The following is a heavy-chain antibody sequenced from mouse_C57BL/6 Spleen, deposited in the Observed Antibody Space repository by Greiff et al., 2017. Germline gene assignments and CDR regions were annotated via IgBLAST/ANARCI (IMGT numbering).Heavy chain of an antibody. V-gene: IGHV2-5*01. CDR2: IWRGGST. CDR3: AKNYYGSSWYFEV. Sequence: VQLQQSGPGLVQPSQSLSITCTVSGFSLTSYGVHWVRQSPGKGLEWLGVIWRGGSTDYNAAFMSRLSITKDNSKSQVFFKMNSLQADDTAIYYCAKNYYGSSWYFEVWGTGTTVTVSS. D-gene: IGHD1-1*01. CDR1: GFSLTSYG. J-gene: IGHJ1*03.